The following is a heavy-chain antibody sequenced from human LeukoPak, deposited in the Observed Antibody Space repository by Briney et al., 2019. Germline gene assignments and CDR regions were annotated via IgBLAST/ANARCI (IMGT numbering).Heavy chain of an antibody. Sequence: GGSLRLSCAASGFTFSSYAMHWVRQAPGKGLEWVAVISYEGSNKQYEDSVKGRFTISRDNSKNTVYLQMNSLRADDTAVYYCAKGHLKLIVGARECVDYWGQRTLVTVSS. D-gene: IGHD1-26*01. CDR3: AKGHLKLIVGARECVDY. V-gene: IGHV3-30*04. CDR2: ISYEGSNK. CDR1: GFTFSSYA. J-gene: IGHJ4*02.